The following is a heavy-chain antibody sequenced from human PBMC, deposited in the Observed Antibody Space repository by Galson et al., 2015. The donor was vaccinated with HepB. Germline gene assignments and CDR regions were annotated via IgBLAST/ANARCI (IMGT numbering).Heavy chain of an antibody. V-gene: IGHV5-10-1*04. D-gene: IGHD1-26*01. CDR3: ARQTDDSGSYSPFDY. CDR1: GYSFTSYW. CDR2: IDPTDSYT. J-gene: IGHJ4*02. Sequence: QSGAEVKKPGGSLRISCKGFGYSFTSYWISWVRQMPGKGLEWMGRIDPTDSYTNYSPSFQGQVTFSADKSISTAYLQWSSLKASDTAIYYCARQTDDSGSYSPFDYWGQGTLVTVSS.